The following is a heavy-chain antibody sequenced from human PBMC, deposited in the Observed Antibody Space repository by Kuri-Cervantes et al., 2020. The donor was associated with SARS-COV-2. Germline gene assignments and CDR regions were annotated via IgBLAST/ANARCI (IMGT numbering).Heavy chain of an antibody. CDR1: GLTFSNAW. CDR3: AKYMIVFIITAIDS. V-gene: IGHV3-74*01. D-gene: IGHD3-22*01. CDR2: INPDGSYT. J-gene: IGHJ4*02. Sequence: GESLKISCVASGLTFSNAWMNWVRQAPGKGLEWVSRINPDGSYTNNADSVKGRFTISRDNSKNTLYLQMNSLTVEDTAVYYCAKYMIVFIITAIDSWGQGALVTVSS.